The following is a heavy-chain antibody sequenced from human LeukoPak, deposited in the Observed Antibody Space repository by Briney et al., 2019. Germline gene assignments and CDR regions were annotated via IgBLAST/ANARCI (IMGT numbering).Heavy chain of an antibody. V-gene: IGHV3-30*03. D-gene: IGHD4-17*01. CDR3: ATSSVTTGIDFDC. CDR2: ISSDGNNK. J-gene: IGHJ4*02. Sequence: GGSLRLSCAASGFTLSTFGNHWVRQAPGKGLEWVASISSDGNNKYYVGSVEGRFTISRDNSRNTLYLQMNSLRTEDTAVYYCATSSVTTGIDFDCWGQGTLVTVSS. CDR1: GFTLSTFG.